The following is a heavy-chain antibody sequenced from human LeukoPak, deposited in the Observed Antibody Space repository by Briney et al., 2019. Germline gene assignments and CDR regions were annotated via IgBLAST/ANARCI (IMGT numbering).Heavy chain of an antibody. J-gene: IGHJ3*02. CDR2: IYHSGST. CDR3: ARPKIGYSYVDAFDI. CDR1: GYSISSGYY. D-gene: IGHD5-18*01. Sequence: SETLSLTCAVSGYSISSGYYWGWIRQPPGKGLEWIGSIYHSGSTYYNPSLKSRVTISVGTSKNQFSLKLSSVTAADTAVYYCARPKIGYSYVDAFDIWGQGTMVTVSS. V-gene: IGHV4-38-2*01.